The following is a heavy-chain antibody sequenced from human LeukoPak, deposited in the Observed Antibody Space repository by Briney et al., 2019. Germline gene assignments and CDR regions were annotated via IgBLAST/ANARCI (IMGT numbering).Heavy chain of an antibody. Sequence: SETLSLTCTVSSGSISSSNYYWDWVRQPPGRGLEWIGSIYYSGSTYYNPSLKSRVTISVDTSKNQFSLKLSSVTAADTAVYYCARVRTPAKIAMVRGVLGYFDYWGQGTLVTVSS. CDR1: SGSISSSNYY. CDR2: IYYSGST. J-gene: IGHJ4*02. CDR3: ARVRTPAKIAMVRGVLGYFDY. V-gene: IGHV4-39*07. D-gene: IGHD3-10*01.